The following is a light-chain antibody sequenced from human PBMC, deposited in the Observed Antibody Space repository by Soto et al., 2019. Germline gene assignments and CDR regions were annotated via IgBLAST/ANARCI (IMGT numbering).Light chain of an antibody. Sequence: PGERATLSCRASQSVSTYLAWYQQKPGQAPRLLIYDASNSATGIPARFSGRGSGTDFTLTISSLEPEDFAVYYCQQRYNWPPITFGQGTRLEI. J-gene: IGKJ5*01. CDR1: QSVSTY. V-gene: IGKV3-11*01. CDR3: QQRYNWPPIT. CDR2: DAS.